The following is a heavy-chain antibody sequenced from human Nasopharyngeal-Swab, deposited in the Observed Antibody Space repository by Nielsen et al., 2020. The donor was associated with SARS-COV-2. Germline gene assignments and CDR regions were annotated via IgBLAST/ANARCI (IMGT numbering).Heavy chain of an antibody. J-gene: IGHJ6*03. V-gene: IGHV4-59*01. D-gene: IGHD2-2*01. CDR2: IYYSGST. CDR3: ARASVVPAAMDYYYYMDV. Sequence: WIRQPPGKGLEWIGYIYYSGSTNYNPSLKSRVTISVDTSKNQFSLKLSSVTAADTAVYYCARASVVPAAMDYYYYMDVWGKGTTVTVS.